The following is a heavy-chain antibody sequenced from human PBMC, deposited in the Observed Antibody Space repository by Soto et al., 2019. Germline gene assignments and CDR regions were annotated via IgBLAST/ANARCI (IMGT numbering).Heavy chain of an antibody. V-gene: IGHV4-39*01. Sequence: SETLSLTCTVSGGSISSSSYYWGWIRQPPGKGLEWIGSIYYSGSTYYNPSLKSRVTISVDTSKNQFSLKLSSVTAADTAVYYCASVLSGWYWLDYWGQGTLVTVSS. J-gene: IGHJ4*02. CDR1: GGSISSSSYY. CDR3: ASVLSGWYWLDY. D-gene: IGHD6-19*01. CDR2: IYYSGST.